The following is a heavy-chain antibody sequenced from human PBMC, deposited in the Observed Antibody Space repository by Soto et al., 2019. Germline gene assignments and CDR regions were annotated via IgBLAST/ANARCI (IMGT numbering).Heavy chain of an antibody. CDR1: GGTFSSYA. D-gene: IGHD3-22*01. CDR2: IIPIFGTA. CDR3: ARHYDSSGYLDY. J-gene: IGHJ4*02. Sequence: SVKVSCKASGGTFSSYAISWVRQAPGQRLEWMGGIIPIFGTANYAQKFQGRVTITADESTSTAYMELSSLRSEDTAVYYCARHYDSSGYLDYWGQGTLVTVSS. V-gene: IGHV1-69*13.